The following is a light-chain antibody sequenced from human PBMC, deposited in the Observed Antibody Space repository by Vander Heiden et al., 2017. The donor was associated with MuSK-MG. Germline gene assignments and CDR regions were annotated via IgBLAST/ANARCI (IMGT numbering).Light chain of an antibody. CDR1: QSVSRSS. V-gene: IGKV3-20*01. J-gene: IGKJ2*01. CDR2: DVS. CDR3: QQYAYDSSPFA. Sequence: EIVLTQSPGTLSLSPGERATLSCRASQSVSRSSLAWNQHRPGQAPRLLIYDVSRRATGIPDRFSGSGSGTDFTLTISRLEPEDFAVYYCQQYAYDSSPFAFGQGTKVEIK.